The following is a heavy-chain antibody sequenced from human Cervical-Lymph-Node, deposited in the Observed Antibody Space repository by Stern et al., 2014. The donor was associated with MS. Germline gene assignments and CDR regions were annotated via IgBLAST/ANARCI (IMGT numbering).Heavy chain of an antibody. D-gene: IGHD2-2*01. Sequence: EVQLVESGGGLVTPGGSLRLSCAASGFTFSGYSMNWVRQAPGKGLELVSSITNSGASMYYGDSVKGRFTISRDNAKNTLYLQMDSLSAEDTATYFCASTLHGGLYNWFDPWGQGTLVTVSS. V-gene: IGHV3-21*01. J-gene: IGHJ5*02. CDR3: ASTLHGGLYNWFDP. CDR1: GFTFSGYS. CDR2: ITNSGASM.